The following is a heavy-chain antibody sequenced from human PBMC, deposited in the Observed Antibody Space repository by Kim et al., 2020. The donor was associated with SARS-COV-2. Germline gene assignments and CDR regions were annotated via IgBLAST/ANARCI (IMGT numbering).Heavy chain of an antibody. Sequence: GYAQKFQGRVTMTMAPSITTAYMELSSLRSEDTAVYYCARGVRTISNYDYWGQGTLVTVSS. V-gene: IGHV1-8*01. J-gene: IGHJ4*02. CDR3: ARGVRTISNYDY. D-gene: IGHD3-9*01.